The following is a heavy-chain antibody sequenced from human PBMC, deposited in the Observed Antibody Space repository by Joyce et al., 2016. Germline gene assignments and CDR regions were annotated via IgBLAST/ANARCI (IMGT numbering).Heavy chain of an antibody. J-gene: IGHJ4*02. Sequence: EDHLVQSGAEMKKPGESLRISCLVSGYTFVNYWISGGRQMPGKGLEWMGRIDPNDSGTDYSPSFQGHVTISADKSISTAYLQWSSLKASDTAIYYCARHRGGGNFVPFDYWGQGTLVTVSS. CDR2: IDPNDSGT. D-gene: IGHD4-23*01. V-gene: IGHV5-10-1*03. CDR3: ARHRGGGNFVPFDY. CDR1: GYTFVNYW.